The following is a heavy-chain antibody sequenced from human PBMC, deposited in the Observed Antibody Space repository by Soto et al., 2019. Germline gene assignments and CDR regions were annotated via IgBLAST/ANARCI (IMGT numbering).Heavy chain of an antibody. V-gene: IGHV3-11*01. CDR1: RLTFSDYY. CDR3: AGQYSSSSVEF. Sequence: GGSLRLSCAASRLTFSDYYMNWIRQAPGKGLEWVSYISSGAITIYYADSVKGRFTISRDNAKNSLYLQMNSLRAEDTAVYYCAGQYSSSSVEFWGQGTLVTVSS. D-gene: IGHD6-6*01. CDR2: ISSGAITI. J-gene: IGHJ4*02.